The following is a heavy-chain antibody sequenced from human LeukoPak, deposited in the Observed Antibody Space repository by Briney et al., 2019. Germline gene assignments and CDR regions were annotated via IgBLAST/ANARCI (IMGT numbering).Heavy chain of an antibody. CDR3: ARQSSTMIVVVITSNDDAFDI. V-gene: IGHV4-39*01. CDR1: GGSISSSSYY. Sequence: PSGTLSLTCTVSGGSISSSSYYWGWIRQPPGKGLEWIGSIYYSGSTYYNPSLKSRVTISVDTSKNQFSLKLSSVTAADTAVYYCARQSSTMIVVVITSNDDAFDIWGQGTMVTVSS. D-gene: IGHD3-22*01. J-gene: IGHJ3*02. CDR2: IYYSGST.